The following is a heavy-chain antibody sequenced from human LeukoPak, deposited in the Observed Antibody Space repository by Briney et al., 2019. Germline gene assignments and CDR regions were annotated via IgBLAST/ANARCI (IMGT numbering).Heavy chain of an antibody. J-gene: IGHJ4*02. Sequence: GGSLRLSCAASGITFSSYGMHWVRQAPGKGLEWVAFIRYDGSYKYYADSVKGRFTISRDNAKNTLYLQMNSLRAEDTAVHYCAKDEGGAAAGDFYFDYWGQGTLVTVSS. D-gene: IGHD6-13*01. V-gene: IGHV3-30*02. CDR3: AKDEGGAAAGDFYFDY. CDR1: GITFSSYG. CDR2: IRYDGSYK.